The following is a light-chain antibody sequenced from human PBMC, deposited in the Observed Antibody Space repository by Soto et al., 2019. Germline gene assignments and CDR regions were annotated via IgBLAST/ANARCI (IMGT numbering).Light chain of an antibody. J-gene: IGLJ3*02. CDR2: STN. V-gene: IGLV8-61*01. Sequence: QTVVTQEPSFSVSPGGTVTLTCGLSSGSVSTSYDPSWYQQTPGQTPRTLIYSTNTRSSGVPDRFSGSILGNNAALTITGAQADDASDYYCVLYMGSGISVFGGGTKLTVL. CDR1: SGSVSTSYD. CDR3: VLYMGSGISV.